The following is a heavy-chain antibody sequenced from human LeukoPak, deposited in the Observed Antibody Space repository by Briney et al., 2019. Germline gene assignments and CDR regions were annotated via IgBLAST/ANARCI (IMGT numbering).Heavy chain of an antibody. J-gene: IGHJ6*02. Sequence: GGSLRLSCAASGFTFSSYSMNWVRQAPGKGLEWVSSISSSSSYIYYADSVKGRFTISRDNVNNLLYLQMNSLRAEDTAVYYCARAGANRYYYYALDVWGQGTTVTVSS. D-gene: IGHD1/OR15-1a*01. CDR2: ISSSSSYI. CDR3: ARAGANRYYYYALDV. V-gene: IGHV3-21*01. CDR1: GFTFSSYS.